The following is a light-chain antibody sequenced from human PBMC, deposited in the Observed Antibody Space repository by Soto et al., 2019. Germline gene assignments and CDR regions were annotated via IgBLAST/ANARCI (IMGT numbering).Light chain of an antibody. CDR2: VVS. Sequence: DVQMTQSPSTLSASVGDSVTITCRASQSIAASLVWYQLKPGEAPKLLIYVVSNLESGVPSRFSGSGSGTEFSLTIRSLHPDDFATYYCQQYDYSRTFGQGTKVEIK. CDR3: QQYDYSRT. J-gene: IGKJ1*01. V-gene: IGKV1-5*01. CDR1: QSIAAS.